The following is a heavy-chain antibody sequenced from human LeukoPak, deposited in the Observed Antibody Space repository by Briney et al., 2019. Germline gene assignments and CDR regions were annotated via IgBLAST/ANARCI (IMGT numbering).Heavy chain of an antibody. CDR1: GDSVSSNSAA. V-gene: IGHV6-1*01. Sequence: SQTLSLTCAISGDSVSSNSAAWNWIRQSPSRGLEWLGRTYYRSKWYNDYAVSVKSRITINPDTSKNQFSLQLNSVTPEDTAVYYCAKALPAAKTLTYYGMDVWGQGTTVTVSS. D-gene: IGHD2-2*01. J-gene: IGHJ6*02. CDR2: TYYRSKWYN. CDR3: AKALPAAKTLTYYGMDV.